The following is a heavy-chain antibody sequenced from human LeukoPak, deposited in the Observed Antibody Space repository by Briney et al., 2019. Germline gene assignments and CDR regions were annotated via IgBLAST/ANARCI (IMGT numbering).Heavy chain of an antibody. V-gene: IGHV4-59*01. CDR1: GGSISSYY. J-gene: IGHJ4*02. CDR2: IYYSGST. CDR3: ARGSGTVPDC. D-gene: IGHD4-17*01. Sequence: PSEILSLTCTVSGGSISSYYWSWIRQPPGKGLEWIGYIYYSGSTNYNPSLESRVTISVDTSKNQFSLKLSSVTAADSAVYYCARGSGTVPDCWGQGTLVTVSS.